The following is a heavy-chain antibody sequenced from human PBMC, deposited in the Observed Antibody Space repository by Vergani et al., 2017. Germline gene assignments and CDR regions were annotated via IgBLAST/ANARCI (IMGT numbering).Heavy chain of an antibody. CDR2: IKHSGST. Sequence: QVQLQQWGAGLLKPSETLSLTCAVYGGSFSGYYWSWIRQPPGKGLEWIGEIKHSGSTKYNPSLKSRVTMSVDTSKTQFSLKLSSVTAADTAVYYCARAPTDYYGSGSYYHWGQGTLVTVSS. CDR1: GGSFSGYY. CDR3: ARAPTDYYGSGSYYH. V-gene: IGHV4-34*01. D-gene: IGHD3-10*01. J-gene: IGHJ5*02.